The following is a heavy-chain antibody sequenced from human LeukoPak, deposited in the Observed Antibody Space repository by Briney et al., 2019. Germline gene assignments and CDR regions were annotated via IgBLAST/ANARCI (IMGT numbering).Heavy chain of an antibody. Sequence: GGSLRLXCAASGFTFSSYAMRWVRQAPGKGLEWVSAISGSGGSTYYADSVKGRFTISRDNSKNTLYLQMNSLRAEDTAVYYCAKDRDSSGWYDYWGQGTLVTVSS. CDR2: ISGSGGST. CDR1: GFTFSSYA. V-gene: IGHV3-23*01. D-gene: IGHD6-19*01. CDR3: AKDRDSSGWYDY. J-gene: IGHJ4*02.